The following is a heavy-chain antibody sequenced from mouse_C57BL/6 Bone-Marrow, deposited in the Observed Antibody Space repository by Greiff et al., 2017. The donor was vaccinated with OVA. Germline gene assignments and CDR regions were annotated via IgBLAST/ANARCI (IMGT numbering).Heavy chain of an antibody. CDR2: INPSSGYT. J-gene: IGHJ3*01. CDR1: GYTFTSYW. V-gene: IGHV1-7*01. Sequence: QVQLQQSGAELAKPGASVTLSCKASGYTFTSYWMHWVKQRPGQGLEWIGYINPSSGYTKYNQKFKDKATLTADKSSSTAYMQLSSLTYEDSAVYYCARRDSSGYGGFAYWGQGTLVTVSA. D-gene: IGHD3-2*02. CDR3: ARRDSSGYGGFAY.